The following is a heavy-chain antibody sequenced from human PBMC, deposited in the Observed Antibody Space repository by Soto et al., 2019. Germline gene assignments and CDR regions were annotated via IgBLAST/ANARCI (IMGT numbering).Heavy chain of an antibody. CDR2: LYDLDGT. D-gene: IGHD2-2*01. CDR1: GLTFSRYA. J-gene: IGHJ3*02. Sequence: GGSLRISCAASGLTFSRYAMYWVRQAPGKGLGWVSALYDLDGTYYADSVKGRFTTSSDSSRTTVYLQLNSLRPDGTAVYSCATWHRQLHAYDISGRITMATYSS. V-gene: IGHV3-23*01. CDR3: ATWHRQLHAYDI.